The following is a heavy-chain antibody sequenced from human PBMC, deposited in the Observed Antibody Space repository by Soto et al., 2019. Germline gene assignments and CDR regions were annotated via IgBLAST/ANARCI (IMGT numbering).Heavy chain of an antibody. CDR3: ARDFSLYLFDS. Sequence: PGGSLRLSCAASGFTFSSYGMHWVRQAPGKGLEWVAVISYDGSNKYYADSLKGRFTISRDNSKNTLYLQMNSLRAEDTAVYYCARDFSLYLFDSWGQGTLVTVSS. CDR1: GFTFSSYG. V-gene: IGHV3-30*03. J-gene: IGHJ4*02. CDR2: ISYDGSNK. D-gene: IGHD3-16*02.